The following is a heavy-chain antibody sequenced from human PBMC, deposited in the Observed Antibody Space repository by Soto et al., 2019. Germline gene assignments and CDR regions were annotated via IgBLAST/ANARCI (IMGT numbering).Heavy chain of an antibody. V-gene: IGHV3-33*01. D-gene: IGHD3-9*01. CDR1: GFTFSSYG. Sequence: QVQLVESGGGVVQPGRSLRLSCAASGFTFSSYGMHWVRQAPGKGLEWVAVIWYDGSNKYNADSVKGRFTISRDNSKKTLHLQMNRLQAEATAVYYRARESGKGCTIIPPTYDGMGVWGQGTPV. CDR3: ARESGKGCTIIPPTYDGMGV. J-gene: IGHJ6*02. CDR2: IWYDGSNK.